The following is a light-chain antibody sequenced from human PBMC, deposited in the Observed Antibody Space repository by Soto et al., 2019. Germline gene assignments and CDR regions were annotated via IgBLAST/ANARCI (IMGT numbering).Light chain of an antibody. J-gene: IGKJ2*01. Sequence: IQLTQSPSSLSASVGDRVTITCRASQGISSYLAWYQQTPGKAPKLLIYAASTLQSGVPSRFIGGGSGTEFTVTISSLQSEDVAIYFCQQYDIWTPYTFGQGTKVDIK. CDR3: QQYDIWTPYT. V-gene: IGKV1-9*01. CDR2: AAS. CDR1: QGISSY.